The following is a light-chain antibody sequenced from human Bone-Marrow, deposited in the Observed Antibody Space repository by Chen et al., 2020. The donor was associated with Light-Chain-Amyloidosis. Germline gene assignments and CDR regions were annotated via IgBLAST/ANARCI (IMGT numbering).Light chain of an antibody. CDR2: DVS. CDR1: SSDVGGYNY. Sequence: QSALTQPPSASGSPGQSVTISCTGTSSDVGGYNYVSWYQQHPGKAPKLLIYDVSNRPSGVSNRFSGSKSGNAASLAITGLQAEDEADYYCQSYDYSLSGSYVFGTGTKVTVL. CDR3: QSYDYSLSGSYV. V-gene: IGLV2-8*01. J-gene: IGLJ1*01.